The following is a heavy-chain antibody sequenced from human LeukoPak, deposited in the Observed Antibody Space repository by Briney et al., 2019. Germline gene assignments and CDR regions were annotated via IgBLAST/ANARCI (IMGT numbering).Heavy chain of an antibody. CDR2: ISYDGSNK. Sequence: GGSLRLSCAASGFTFSSYGMHWVRQAPGKGLEWVAVISYDGSNKYYADSVKGRFTISRDNSKNTLYLQMNSLRAEDTAVYYCAKDLLRLGYCSGGSCPLEYNWFDPWGQGTLVTVSS. V-gene: IGHV3-30*18. CDR3: AKDLLRLGYCSGGSCPLEYNWFDP. J-gene: IGHJ5*02. D-gene: IGHD2-15*01. CDR1: GFTFSSYG.